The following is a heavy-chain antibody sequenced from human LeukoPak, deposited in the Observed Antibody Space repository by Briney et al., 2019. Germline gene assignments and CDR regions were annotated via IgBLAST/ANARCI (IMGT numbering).Heavy chain of an antibody. CDR2: INPDTGGT. J-gene: IGHJ6*02. D-gene: IGHD6-13*01. CDR3: ARDVSSVATAAPGHWGVDV. Sequence: GASVKVSCKASGYTFTDYYMHWVRQAPGQGLEWMGRINPDTGGTNSAQRFQGRVTMTRDTSISTAYMELSSLRSDDTAVYYCARDVSSVATAAPGHWGVDVWGQGTTVTVSS. V-gene: IGHV1-2*02. CDR1: GYTFTDYY.